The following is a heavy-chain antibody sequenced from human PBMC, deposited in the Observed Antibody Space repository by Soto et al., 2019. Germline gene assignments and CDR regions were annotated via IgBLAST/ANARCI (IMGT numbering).Heavy chain of an antibody. CDR2: IIPIFGTA. CDR1: GGTFSSYA. V-gene: IGHV1-69*13. Sequence: SVKVSCKASGGTFSSYAISWVRQAPGQGLEWMGGIIPIFGTANYAQKFQGRVTITADESTSTAYMELSSLRSEDTAVYYWARATRSSGYIFDYWGQGTLVTVSS. D-gene: IGHD3-22*01. J-gene: IGHJ4*02. CDR3: ARATRSSGYIFDY.